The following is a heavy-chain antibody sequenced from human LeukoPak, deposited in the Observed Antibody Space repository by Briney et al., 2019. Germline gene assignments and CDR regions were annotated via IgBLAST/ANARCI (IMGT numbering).Heavy chain of an antibody. V-gene: IGHV3-30-3*01. CDR2: ISYDGSNK. Sequence: GGSLRLSCAASGFTFSSYAMHWLRQAPGKGLEWVAVISYDGSNKYYADSVKGRFTISRDNSKNTLYLQMNSLRAEDTAVYYCARPLQENDYGDYGDGDYFDYWGQGTLVTVSS. J-gene: IGHJ4*02. CDR3: ARPLQENDYGDYGDGDYFDY. CDR1: GFTFSSYA. D-gene: IGHD4-17*01.